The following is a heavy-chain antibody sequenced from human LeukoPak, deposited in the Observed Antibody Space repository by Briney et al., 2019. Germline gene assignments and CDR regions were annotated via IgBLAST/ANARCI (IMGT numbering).Heavy chain of an antibody. V-gene: IGHV3-23*01. D-gene: IGHD1-26*01. CDR2: ITGSGGNT. Sequence: GASLRLSCAASGFTFSNYAMSWVRQAPGKGLEWVSAITGSGGNTYYADSVKGRFTISRDNAKNSLYLQMNSLRAEDTAVYYCARCAGVGATLTYYYYYGMDVWGQGTTVTVSS. CDR3: ARCAGVGATLTYYYYYGMDV. CDR1: GFTFSNYA. J-gene: IGHJ6*02.